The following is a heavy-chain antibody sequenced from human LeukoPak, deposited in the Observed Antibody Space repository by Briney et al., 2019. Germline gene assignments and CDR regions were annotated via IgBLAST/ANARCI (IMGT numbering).Heavy chain of an antibody. CDR2: IYNSGST. V-gene: IGHV4-34*01. Sequence: PSETLSLTCAVYGGSFSGSNWSWIRRPPGKGLEWIGEIYNSGSTIYNPSLKSRVTISVDTSKNQLSLNLISATAADTAVYYCVRAYDYWGQGTLVTVSS. J-gene: IGHJ4*02. CDR1: GGSFSGSN. CDR3: VRAYDY.